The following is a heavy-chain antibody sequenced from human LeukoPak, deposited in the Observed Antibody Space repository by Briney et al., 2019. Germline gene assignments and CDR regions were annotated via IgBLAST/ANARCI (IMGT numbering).Heavy chain of an antibody. Sequence: SQTLSLTCTVSGGSISSGGHYWSWIRQPTGKGLEYLGRISSTGSTNYNPSLRSRVTISADTSKNHFSLKLTSVTAADTAVYYCARDQTYSGSGIYTYFDYWGQGILVTVSS. CDR3: ARDQTYSGSGIYTYFDY. D-gene: IGHD3-10*01. V-gene: IGHV4-61*02. J-gene: IGHJ4*02. CDR2: ISSTGST. CDR1: GGSISSGGHY.